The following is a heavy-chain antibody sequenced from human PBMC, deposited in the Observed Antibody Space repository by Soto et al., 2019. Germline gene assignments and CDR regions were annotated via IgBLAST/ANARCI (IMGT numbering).Heavy chain of an antibody. Sequence: EVQLVESGGGLVQPGESLRLSCAASGFTFDYYWMHWVRQAPGKGLVWVSHIYSDGTSTTYADSVKGRFTISRDNAKNTVSLQMNSLRADDTAVYYCARGDRGAFDLWGQGTVVTVSS. CDR1: GFTFDYYW. D-gene: IGHD1-26*01. V-gene: IGHV3-74*01. CDR3: ARGDRGAFDL. CDR2: IYSDGTST. J-gene: IGHJ3*01.